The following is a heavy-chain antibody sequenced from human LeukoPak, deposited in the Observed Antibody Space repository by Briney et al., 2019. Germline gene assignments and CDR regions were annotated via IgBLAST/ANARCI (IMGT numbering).Heavy chain of an antibody. CDR3: ARDLDYDYVWGSYRYNPLGY. V-gene: IGHV4-61*02. CDR2: IYSSGST. Sequence: PSETLSLTCTVSGGSISSSSYYWGWIRQPAGKGLEWIGRIYSSGSTNYNPSLKSRVTISLDTSKNQFSLKLSSVTAADTAVYYCARDLDYDYVWGSYRYNPLGYWGQGTLVTVSS. J-gene: IGHJ4*02. CDR1: GGSISSSSYY. D-gene: IGHD3-16*02.